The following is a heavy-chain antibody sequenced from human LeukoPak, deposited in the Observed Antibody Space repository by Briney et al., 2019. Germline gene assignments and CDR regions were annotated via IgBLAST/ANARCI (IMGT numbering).Heavy chain of an antibody. Sequence: SETLSLTCTVSGGSISSYYWSWIRQPPGKGLEWIGYIYYSGSTNYNPSLKSRVTISVDTSKNQFSLKLSSVTAADTAVYYCARDLIDYGDYYYGMDVWGQGTTVTVSS. D-gene: IGHD4-17*01. CDR3: ARDLIDYGDYYYGMDV. CDR2: IYYSGST. J-gene: IGHJ6*02. V-gene: IGHV4-59*01. CDR1: GGSISSYY.